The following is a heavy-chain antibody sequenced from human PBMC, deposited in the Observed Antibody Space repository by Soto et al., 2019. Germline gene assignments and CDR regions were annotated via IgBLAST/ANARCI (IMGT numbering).Heavy chain of an antibody. D-gene: IGHD3-10*01. CDR3: ARDHLRGAFDI. CDR2: IIPIFGTA. CDR1: GGTFSSYA. Sequence: GASVKVSCKSSGGTFSSYAISWVRQAPGQGLEWMGGIIPIFGTANYAQKFQGRVTITADESTSTAYMELSSLRSEDTAVYYCARDHLRGAFDIWGQGTMVTVSS. V-gene: IGHV1-69*13. J-gene: IGHJ3*02.